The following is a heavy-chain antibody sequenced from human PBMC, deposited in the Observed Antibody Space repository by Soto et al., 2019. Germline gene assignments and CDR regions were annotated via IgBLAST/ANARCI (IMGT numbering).Heavy chain of an antibody. D-gene: IGHD3-16*01. V-gene: IGHV3-30*03. CDR2: ISYDGRQT. CDR3: ARDGWGSNWYFDL. Sequence: HPGGSLRLSCGAPGVTFKDYGMHWVRQAPGKGLEWVAVISYDGRQTYYADSVKGRFTISKDKSKRTLFLQMNSLRVDDTAVYYFARDGWGSNWYFDLWGRGTLVTVSS. J-gene: IGHJ2*01. CDR1: GVTFKDYG.